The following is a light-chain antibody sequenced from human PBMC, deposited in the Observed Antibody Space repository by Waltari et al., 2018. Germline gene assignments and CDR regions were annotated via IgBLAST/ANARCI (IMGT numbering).Light chain of an antibody. Sequence: EVVMTQSPATLSVSPGERVTLSCSASQSIHDNLAWYPRRPGQPARLLIYGASTRAPDTPGRFVGGGSGTEFTLTIRSLQAEDSAGYYCQQYNVWPPLTFGGGTKVEIK. J-gene: IGKJ4*01. CDR3: QQYNVWPPLT. CDR2: GAS. CDR1: QSIHDN. V-gene: IGKV3-15*01.